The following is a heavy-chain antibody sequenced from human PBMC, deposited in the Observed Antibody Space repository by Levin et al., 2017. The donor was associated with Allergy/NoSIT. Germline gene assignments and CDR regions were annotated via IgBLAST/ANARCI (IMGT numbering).Heavy chain of an antibody. CDR3: ARVRGGASTSTAFDY. CDR1: GFTFSSYW. Sequence: GGSLRLSCAASGFTFSSYWMSWVRQAPGKGLEWVANLKQDGSEKYYVDSVKGRFTIARDNAENSLYLQMNSLRAEDTAVYYCARVRGGASTSTAFDYWGQGTLVTVSS. D-gene: IGHD2-2*01. V-gene: IGHV3-7*01. J-gene: IGHJ4*02. CDR2: LKQDGSEK.